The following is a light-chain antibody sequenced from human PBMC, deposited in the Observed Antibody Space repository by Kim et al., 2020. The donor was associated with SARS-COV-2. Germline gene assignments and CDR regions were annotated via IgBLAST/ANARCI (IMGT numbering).Light chain of an antibody. Sequence: ASIGDRVTITCRASRNIASWVAWYQQKPGEAPRLLIYKASNLKSGVPSRFSGSGSGTEFTLTTDSLQADDLATYYCQQDRSYPWTFGQGTKVDIK. CDR3: QQDRSYPWT. CDR1: RNIASW. V-gene: IGKV1-5*03. J-gene: IGKJ1*01. CDR2: KAS.